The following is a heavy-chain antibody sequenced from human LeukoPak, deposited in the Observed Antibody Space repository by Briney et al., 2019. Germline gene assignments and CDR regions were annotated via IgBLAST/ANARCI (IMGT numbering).Heavy chain of an antibody. V-gene: IGHV4-59*08. CDR2: IYYSGST. J-gene: IGHJ5*02. CDR1: GGSIGTYH. D-gene: IGHD1-1*01. CDR3: VRHPTYNWNDGVGWFGP. Sequence: SETLSLTCTASGGSIGTYHWSWIRQPPGKGLEWIGYIYYSGSTNYNPSPKSRVTISVDTSKKQFSLNLSAVTAADTAVYYCVRHPTYNWNDGVGWFGPWGQGTLVTVSS.